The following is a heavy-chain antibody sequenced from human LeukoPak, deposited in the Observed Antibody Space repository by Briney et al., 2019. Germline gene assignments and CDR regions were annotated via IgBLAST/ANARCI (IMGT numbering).Heavy chain of an antibody. CDR2: IWYDGSNK. V-gene: IGHV3-33*06. J-gene: IGHJ4*02. D-gene: IGHD5-18*01. CDR1: GFTFSSCG. CDR3: AKDGVDTAMVNFDY. Sequence: GGSLRLSCAASGFTFSSCGMHWVRQAPGKGLEWVAVIWYDGSNKYYADSVKGRFTISRDNSKNTLYLQMNSLRAEDTAVCYCAKDGVDTAMVNFDYWGQGTLVTVSS.